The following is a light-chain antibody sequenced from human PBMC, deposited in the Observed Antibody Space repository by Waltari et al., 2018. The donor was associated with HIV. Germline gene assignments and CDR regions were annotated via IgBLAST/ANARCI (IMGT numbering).Light chain of an antibody. J-gene: IGKJ5*01. CDR1: QKIGSY. CDR3: QQYDNWLLII. Sequence: ETVLTQSPATLSLSPGERAALSCRASQKIGSYLAWYQQKPGQAPRLLIYDASNRATGIAARFSGSGSGTDFTLTISSLQSEDFAVYYCQQYDNWLLIIFGQGTRLEIK. CDR2: DAS. V-gene: IGKV3-11*01.